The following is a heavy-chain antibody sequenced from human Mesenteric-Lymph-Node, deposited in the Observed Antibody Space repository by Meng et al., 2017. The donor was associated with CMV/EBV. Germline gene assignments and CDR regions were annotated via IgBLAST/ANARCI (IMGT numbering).Heavy chain of an antibody. CDR1: GFSFSSYG. CDR2: IRFDGSNK. D-gene: IGHD3-3*01. CDR3: AKLGGRFLEWSPFDT. Sequence: GGPLRLSCAASGFSFSSYGMHWVRQAPGKGLEWVAFIRFDGSNKEYPGSVKGRFTISRDNFKNTLDLQMNNLRVEDTATYYCAKLGGRFLEWSPFDTWGQGTLVTVSS. V-gene: IGHV3-30*02. J-gene: IGHJ4*02.